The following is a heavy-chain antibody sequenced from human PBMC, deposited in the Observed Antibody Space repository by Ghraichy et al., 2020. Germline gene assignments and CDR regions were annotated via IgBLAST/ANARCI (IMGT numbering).Heavy chain of an antibody. J-gene: IGHJ2*01. V-gene: IGHV4-34*01. D-gene: IGHD5-24*01. CDR2: INHSGST. CDR3: ARLRGTRDGYRIGYFDL. Sequence: SQTLSLTCAVYGGSFSGYYWSWIRQPPGKGLEWIGEINHSGSTNYNPSLKSRVTISVDTSKNQFSLKLSSVTAADTAVYYCARLRGTRDGYRIGYFDLWGRGTLVTVSS. CDR1: GGSFSGYY.